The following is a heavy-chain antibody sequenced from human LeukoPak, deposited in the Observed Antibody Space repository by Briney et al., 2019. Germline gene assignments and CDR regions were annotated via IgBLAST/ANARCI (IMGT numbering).Heavy chain of an antibody. CDR1: EGTFGAYS. CDR2: INPIFNIL. Sequence: SVKVSCKASEGTFGAYSIDWVRQAPGQGLDWVGGINPIFNILYYAQNFQGRVTITADESTNTAFLELDSLKHDDTAVYYCAAGRRLGELFFHYWGPGTLVTVSS. J-gene: IGHJ4*02. V-gene: IGHV1-69*13. D-gene: IGHD3-10*01. CDR3: AAGRRLGELFFHY.